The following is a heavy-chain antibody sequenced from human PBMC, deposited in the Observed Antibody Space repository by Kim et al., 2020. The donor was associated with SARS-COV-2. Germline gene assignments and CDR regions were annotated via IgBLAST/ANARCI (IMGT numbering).Heavy chain of an antibody. CDR2: INHSGST. CDR3: ARGRLHYYYYYGMDV. CDR1: GGSFSGYY. Sequence: SETLSLTCAVYGGSFSGYYWSWIRQPPGKGLEWIGEINHSGSTNYNPSLKSRVTISVDTSKNQFSLKLSSVTAADTAVYYCARGRLHYYYYYGMDVWGQG. V-gene: IGHV4-34*01. D-gene: IGHD2-15*01. J-gene: IGHJ6*02.